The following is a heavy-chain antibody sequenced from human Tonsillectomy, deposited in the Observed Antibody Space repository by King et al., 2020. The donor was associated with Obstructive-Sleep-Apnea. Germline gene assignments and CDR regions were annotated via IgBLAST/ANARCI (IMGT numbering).Heavy chain of an antibody. J-gene: IGHJ5*02. CDR3: ARKRGAPTSPFEP. CDR2: MSGDGGST. Sequence: VQLVESGGGLVQPGGSLRLSCPASGFTFISDAMRWFRQAPGKRLEWFSCMSGDGGSTDYSDSVKGRFTISRDNSKNTVFLQMISLRAEDTAFYYCARKRGAPTSPFEPWGQGTLVTVSS. D-gene: IGHD3-10*01. V-gene: IGHV3-23*04. CDR1: GFTFISDA.